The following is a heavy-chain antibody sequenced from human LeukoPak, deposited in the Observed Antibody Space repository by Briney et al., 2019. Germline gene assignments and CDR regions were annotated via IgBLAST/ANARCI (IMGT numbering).Heavy chain of an antibody. CDR3: ARSEVLRYFGNS. D-gene: IGHD3-9*01. CDR2: IYSGGST. V-gene: IGHV3-66*01. Sequence: PGGSLRLSCAASGFTVSSNYMSWVRQAPGKGLEWVSVIYSGGSTYYADSVKGRFNISRDISKNTVHLQMNSLRADDTAVYYCARSEVLRYFGNSWGQGTLVTVSS. J-gene: IGHJ4*02. CDR1: GFTVSSNY.